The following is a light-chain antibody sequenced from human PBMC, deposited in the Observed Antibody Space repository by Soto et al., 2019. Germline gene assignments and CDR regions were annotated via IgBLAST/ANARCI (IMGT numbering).Light chain of an antibody. CDR2: EVS. Sequence: QSVLTQPPSASGSPGQSVNISCTGTSSDVGGYNYVSWYQQHPGKAPKLMIYEVSKRPSGVPDRFSGSKSGNTASLTVSGLQAEDEADYYCSSYAGSNNVFGTGTQLTVL. J-gene: IGLJ1*01. CDR3: SSYAGSNNV. CDR1: SSDVGGYNY. V-gene: IGLV2-8*01.